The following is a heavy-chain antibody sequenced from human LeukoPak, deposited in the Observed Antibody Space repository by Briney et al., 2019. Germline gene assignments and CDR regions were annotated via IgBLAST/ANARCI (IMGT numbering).Heavy chain of an antibody. CDR2: ISAYNGNT. J-gene: IGHJ4*02. CDR1: GYTFTSSG. Sequence: ASVKVSCKASGYTFTSSGISWVRQAPGQGLEWMGWISAYNGNTNYVQKLQGRVTMTTETSTSTAYMELRSLRPDDTAVYYCARVGGRYLTDYSGQGTLVTVSS. D-gene: IGHD1-26*01. CDR3: ARVGGRYLTDY. V-gene: IGHV1-18*01.